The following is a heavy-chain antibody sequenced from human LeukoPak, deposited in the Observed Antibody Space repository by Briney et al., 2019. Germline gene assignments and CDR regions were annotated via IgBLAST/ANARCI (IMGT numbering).Heavy chain of an antibody. D-gene: IGHD3-22*01. CDR3: AREVYYYDSSGYLTQKLLGYYYYMDV. Sequence: GGSLRLSCAASGFTFSSYWMSWVRQAPGKGLEWVANIKQDGSEKYYVDSVKGRFTISRDNAKNSLYLQMNSLRAEDTAVYYCAREVYYYDSSGYLTQKLLGYYYYMDVWGKGTTVTVSS. CDR2: IKQDGSEK. J-gene: IGHJ6*03. CDR1: GFTFSSYW. V-gene: IGHV3-7*01.